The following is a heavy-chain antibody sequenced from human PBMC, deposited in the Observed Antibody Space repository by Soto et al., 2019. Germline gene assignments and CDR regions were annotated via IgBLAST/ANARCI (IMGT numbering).Heavy chain of an antibody. V-gene: IGHV3-21*06. CDR3: TRAHEVAWFDS. CDR2: ITNRGTHT. CDR1: GFSFNSYT. J-gene: IGHJ5*01. Sequence: PGGSLRLSCTASGFSFNSYTMNWVRQAPGKGLQWVASITNRGTHTYSADSVKGRFTISRDNDKNSLYLQMNNLRAEDTATYYCTRAHEVAWFDSWGLGTLVTVSS. D-gene: IGHD2-15*01.